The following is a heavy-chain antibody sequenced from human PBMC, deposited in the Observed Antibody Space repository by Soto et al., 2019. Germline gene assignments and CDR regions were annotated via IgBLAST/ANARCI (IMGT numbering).Heavy chain of an antibody. Sequence: PGGSLRLSCAASGFTFRDYYITWLRPAPGKGLEWVSYISPDGGNVYYADLVKGRFTISRDNAKNSLYLQMNSLRAEDTAVYFCASWLKTSGWYVLLEGSFDYWGQGTLVTVSS. V-gene: IGHV3-11*04. CDR2: ISPDGGNV. CDR1: GFTFRDYY. J-gene: IGHJ4*02. CDR3: ASWLKTSGWYVLLEGSFDY. D-gene: IGHD6-19*01.